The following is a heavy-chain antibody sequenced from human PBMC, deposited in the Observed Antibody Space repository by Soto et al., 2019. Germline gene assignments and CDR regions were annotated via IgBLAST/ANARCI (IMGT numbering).Heavy chain of an antibody. Sequence: PGGSLRLSCTAPGFSVSSNYMSWVRQAPGKGLEWVSLMYAGGSTYYADSVKGRFTISRDNSKNTLYLQMNSLRAEDTAVYYCAKDPEWELPKYYFDYWGQGTLVTVSS. J-gene: IGHJ4*02. V-gene: IGHV3-53*01. CDR2: MYAGGST. D-gene: IGHD1-26*01. CDR1: GFSVSSNY. CDR3: AKDPEWELPKYYFDY.